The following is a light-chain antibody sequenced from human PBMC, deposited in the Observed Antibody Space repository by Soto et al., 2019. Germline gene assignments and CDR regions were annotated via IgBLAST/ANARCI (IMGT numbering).Light chain of an antibody. CDR1: SSNIGSTY. J-gene: IGLJ2*01. V-gene: IGLV1-47*01. CDR2: RNN. CDR3: GGWDDSLSGPV. Sequence: QSVLTQPPSASGTPGQRGNISCSGSSSNIGSTYVYWYRQFPGTAPKLLIQRNNQRPSGVPARFSGSKSGTSASLAISGLRSEDEADYYCGGWDDSLSGPVFGGGTKLTVL.